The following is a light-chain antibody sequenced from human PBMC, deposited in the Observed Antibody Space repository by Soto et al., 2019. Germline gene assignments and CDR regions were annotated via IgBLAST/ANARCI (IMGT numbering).Light chain of an antibody. V-gene: IGKV1-9*01. CDR1: QGISSY. J-gene: IGKJ4*01. CDR3: QKYNSAPLT. CDR2: AAS. Sequence: DIQLTQSPSFLSASVGDRVTITCRASQGISSYLAWYQQKPGKAPNLLIYAASTLQSGVPSRFSGSGSGAEFTLTISSLQPEDVAAYYCQKYNSAPLTFGGGTKVDIK.